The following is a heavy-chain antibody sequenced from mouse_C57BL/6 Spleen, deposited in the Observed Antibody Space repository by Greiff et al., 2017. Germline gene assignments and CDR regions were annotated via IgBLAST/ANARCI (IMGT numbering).Heavy chain of an antibody. Sequence: QVQLKQSGPGLVAPSQSLSITCTVPGFSLTSYALSWFRQPPGKGLEWLGVIWTGGGKNYNSALKSRLSISKDNTKTQVFLKMNSLQTDDTARYYCARTHGNYFGYWGQGTTLTVSS. V-gene: IGHV2-9-1*01. J-gene: IGHJ2*01. CDR3: ARTHGNYFGY. CDR2: IWTGGGK. CDR1: GFSLTSYA.